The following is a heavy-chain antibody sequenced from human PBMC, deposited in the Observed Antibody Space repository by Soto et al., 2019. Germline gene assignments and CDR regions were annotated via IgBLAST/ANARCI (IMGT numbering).Heavy chain of an antibody. CDR1: GFTFSSYA. CDR3: AKSLPGTKGFDY. D-gene: IGHD1-7*01. J-gene: IGHJ4*02. V-gene: IGHV3-23*01. CDR2: VTGSGGSS. Sequence: GGSLRLSCAASGFTFSSYAMYWVRQAPGEGLEWVSAVTGSGGSSYYADSVRARFTISRDNSKNTLYLQMNSLRVEDTAVYFCAKSLPGTKGFDYWGQGTLVTVSS.